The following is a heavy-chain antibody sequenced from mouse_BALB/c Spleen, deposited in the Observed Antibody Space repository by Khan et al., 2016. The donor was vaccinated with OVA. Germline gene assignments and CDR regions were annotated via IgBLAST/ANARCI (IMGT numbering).Heavy chain of an antibody. J-gene: IGHJ4*01. CDR1: GFSLTNYG. CDR2: IRSDGST. CDR3: ARQPYYHYNIMDY. V-gene: IGHV2-6-1*01. D-gene: IGHD2-10*01. Sequence: QVQLKESGPGLVAPSQSLSITCTISGFSLTNYGVHWVRQPPGKGLEWLVVIRSDGSTTYNSALKSRLTVTRDNSKSQVFLEMNSLQTDDTAMYFCARQPYYHYNIMDYWGQGTSVTVSS.